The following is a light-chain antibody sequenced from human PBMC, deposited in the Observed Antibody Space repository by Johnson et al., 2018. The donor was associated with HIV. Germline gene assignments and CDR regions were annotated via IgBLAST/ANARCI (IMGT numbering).Light chain of an antibody. CDR1: SSNIGNNY. J-gene: IGLJ1*01. CDR3: GTWDSSLSAEV. Sequence: QLVLTQPPSVSAAPGQKVTISCSGSSSNIGNNYVSWYQQLPGTAPKLLIYENNKRPSGIPDRFSGSKSGTPATLGITGLQTGDEADYYCGTWDSSLSAEVFGTGTKVTVL. V-gene: IGLV1-51*02. CDR2: ENN.